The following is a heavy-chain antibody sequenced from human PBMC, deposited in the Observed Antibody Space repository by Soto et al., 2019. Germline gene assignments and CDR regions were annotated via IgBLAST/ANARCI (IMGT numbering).Heavy chain of an antibody. J-gene: IGHJ5*02. Sequence: PGGSLRLSCAASGFTFSDYYMNWIRQALGKGLEWVSYISDSGSSIFYADSVKGRFTISRDSARKSLYLHMNSLRVEDTAVYYCARDTAFINSGFFDAWGQGTLVTVSS. V-gene: IGHV3-11*01. CDR1: GFTFSDYY. CDR3: ARDTAFINSGFFDA. CDR2: ISDSGSSI. D-gene: IGHD3-22*01.